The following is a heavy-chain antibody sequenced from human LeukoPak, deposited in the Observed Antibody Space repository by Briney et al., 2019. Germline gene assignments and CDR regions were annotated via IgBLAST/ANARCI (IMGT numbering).Heavy chain of an antibody. D-gene: IGHD3-22*01. CDR3: ESTPNYHDSSGSPY. Sequence: PGRSLRLSCAASGFSFEDYAMHWVRQPPGKGLEWVSGVSWNSGNVGYADSVKGRFTISRDNAKNFLYLQMSSLRAEDTAVYYCESTPNYHDSSGSPYWGQGTLVTVSS. J-gene: IGHJ4*02. V-gene: IGHV3-9*01. CDR1: GFSFEDYA. CDR2: VSWNSGNV.